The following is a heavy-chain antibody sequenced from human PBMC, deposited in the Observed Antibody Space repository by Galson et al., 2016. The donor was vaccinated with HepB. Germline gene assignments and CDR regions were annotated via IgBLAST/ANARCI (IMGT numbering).Heavy chain of an antibody. Sequence: QSGAEVKKPGESLTISCKGSGYNFAIYWIGWVRQMPGKGLEWMGIIYAGDSDTRYSPSFQEQVTISADRSINPAYLQWSSLKTSDTAMYYCAGRTGAADVERLFDYWGQGTLVTVSS. V-gene: IGHV5-51*01. CDR1: GYNFAIYW. CDR3: AGRTGAADVERLFDY. J-gene: IGHJ4*02. D-gene: IGHD6-13*01. CDR2: IYAGDSDT.